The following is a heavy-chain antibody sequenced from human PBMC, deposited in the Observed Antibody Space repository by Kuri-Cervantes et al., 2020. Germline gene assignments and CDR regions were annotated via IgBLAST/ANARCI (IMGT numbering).Heavy chain of an antibody. V-gene: IGHV1-46*01. CDR2: INPSGGST. Sequence: ASVKVSCKASGYTFTSYYMHWVRQAPGQGLEWMGIINPSGGSTSYAQRFQGRVTMTRDTSTSTVYMELSSLRSEDTAMYYCARDFSSLPDAFDIWGQGTMVTVSS. J-gene: IGHJ3*02. CDR3: ARDFSSLPDAFDI. D-gene: IGHD2/OR15-2a*01. CDR1: GYTFTSYY.